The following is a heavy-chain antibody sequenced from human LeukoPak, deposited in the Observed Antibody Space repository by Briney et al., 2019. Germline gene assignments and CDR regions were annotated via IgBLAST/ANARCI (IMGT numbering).Heavy chain of an antibody. V-gene: IGHV4-39*07. J-gene: IGHJ4*02. CDR1: GGSINSSDYY. Sequence: SETLSLTCTVSGGSINSSDYYWGWIRQPPGKGLEWIGSIYHSGSMYASLKSRVTISVDKSKNQFSLKLSSVTAADTAVYYCARVRTGDYRTFNRGQGTLVTVSS. CDR3: ARVRTGDYRTFN. CDR2: IYHSGSM. D-gene: IGHD4-17*01.